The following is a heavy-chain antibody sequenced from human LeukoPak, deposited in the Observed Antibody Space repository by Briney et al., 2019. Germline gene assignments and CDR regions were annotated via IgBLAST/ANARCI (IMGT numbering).Heavy chain of an antibody. J-gene: IGHJ4*02. CDR3: AKESDFWSGYLYY. Sequence: RGSLRLSCAASGFTFSSYAMSWVRQAPGKGLDWVSAISGSGGSTYYADSVKGRFTISRDNSKNTLYLQMNSLRAEDTAVYYCAKESDFWSGYLYYWGQGTLVTVSS. V-gene: IGHV3-23*01. CDR1: GFTFSSYA. D-gene: IGHD3-3*01. CDR2: ISGSGGST.